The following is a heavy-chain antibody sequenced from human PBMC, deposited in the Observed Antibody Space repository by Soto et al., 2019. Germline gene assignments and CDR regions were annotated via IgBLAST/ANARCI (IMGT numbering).Heavy chain of an antibody. V-gene: IGHV4-38-2*01. Sequence: PSETLSHTCGVSGYSISSGYYWSWIRQPPGKGLEWIGSIYQGGDTYYNPSLNSPVTISVDTSNNHFSLRLDSVTAADAAVYYCVRAAFRSGRHTFAFWGQGILVTVYS. D-gene: IGHD6-13*01. CDR2: IYQGGDT. CDR3: VRAAFRSGRHTFAF. J-gene: IGHJ1*01. CDR1: GYSISSGYY.